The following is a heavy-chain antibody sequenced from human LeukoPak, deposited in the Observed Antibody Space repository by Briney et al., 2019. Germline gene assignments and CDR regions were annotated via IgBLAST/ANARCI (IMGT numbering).Heavy chain of an antibody. CDR3: VKHFCTGLDCSLFDS. Sequence: GGSLRLSCAASGFTFSSSAMSWVRQAPGKGLEWVSAISNNGGYTYYADSVQGRFTISRDNSKNTLSLQLNSLRPEDTALYYCVKHFCTGLDCSLFDSWGQGTLVTVSS. CDR1: GFTFSSSA. CDR2: ISNNGGYT. D-gene: IGHD3/OR15-3a*01. J-gene: IGHJ4*02. V-gene: IGHV3-23*01.